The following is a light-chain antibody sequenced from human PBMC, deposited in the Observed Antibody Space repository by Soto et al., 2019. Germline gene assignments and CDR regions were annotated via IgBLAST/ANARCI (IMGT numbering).Light chain of an antibody. V-gene: IGKV3-15*01. CDR1: QSVSDN. CDR3: HQYDDWPPGYT. CDR2: GAS. J-gene: IGKJ2*01. Sequence: EIVMTQSPATLSVSPGERATLSCRASQSVSDNLAWYQQKPGQAPRLLIHGASTRATGIPARFSGSGSGTEFTLTISSLQSEDFAVYYCHQYDDWPPGYTFGQETKLEI.